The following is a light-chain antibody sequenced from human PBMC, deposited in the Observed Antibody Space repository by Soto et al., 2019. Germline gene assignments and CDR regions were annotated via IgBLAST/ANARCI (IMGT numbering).Light chain of an antibody. CDR1: SSDVGGYNY. V-gene: IGLV2-14*01. J-gene: IGLJ7*01. Sequence: ALTQPASVSGSPGQSITISCTGTSSDVGGYNYVSWYQQHPGKAPKLMIYDVSNRPSGVSNRFSGSKSGNTASLTISGLQAEDEADYYCSSYTSSSTAVFGGGTQLTVL. CDR2: DVS. CDR3: SSYTSSSTAV.